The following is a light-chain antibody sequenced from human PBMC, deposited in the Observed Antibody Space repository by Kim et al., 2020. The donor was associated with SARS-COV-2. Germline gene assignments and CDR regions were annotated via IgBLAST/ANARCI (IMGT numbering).Light chain of an antibody. J-gene: IGLJ2*01. Sequence: SSELTQDPAVSVALGQTVRITCQGDSLRSYYATWYQQKPGQAPILLIYAKNNRPSGIPDRFSGSSSGNTASLTITGVQAEDEADYYCNSRDTNDNVVFGG. CDR3: NSRDTNDNVV. V-gene: IGLV3-19*01. CDR1: SLRSYY. CDR2: AKN.